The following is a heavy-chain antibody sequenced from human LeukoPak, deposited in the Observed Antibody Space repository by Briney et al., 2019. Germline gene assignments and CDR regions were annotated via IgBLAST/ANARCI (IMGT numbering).Heavy chain of an antibody. V-gene: IGHV7-4-1*02. CDR1: GYTFTNFA. CDR3: ARSGSGANFDY. Sequence: GASVKVSCKASGYTFTNFAMNWVRQAPGQGLEWMGWINTNTGNPTYAQGFTGRFVFSLDTSVSTAYLQISSLKAEDTAVYYRARSGSGANFDYWGQGTLVTVSS. CDR2: INTNTGNP. D-gene: IGHD3-10*01. J-gene: IGHJ4*02.